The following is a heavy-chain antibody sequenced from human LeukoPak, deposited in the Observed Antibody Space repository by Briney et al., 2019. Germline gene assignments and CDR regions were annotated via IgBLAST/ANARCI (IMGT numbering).Heavy chain of an antibody. J-gene: IGHJ6*03. D-gene: IGHD2-21*02. CDR1: GFTFSNAW. V-gene: IGHV3-15*01. CDR3: TTVGVVTAPARSRAIYYYYYYYMDV. Sequence: PGGSLRLSCAASGFTFSNAWMSWVRQAPGRGLEWVGRIKSKTDGGTTDYAAPVKGRFTISRDDSKNTLHLQMNSLKTEDTAVYYCTTVGVVTAPARSRAIYYYYYYYMDVWGKGTTVTVSS. CDR2: IKSKTDGGTT.